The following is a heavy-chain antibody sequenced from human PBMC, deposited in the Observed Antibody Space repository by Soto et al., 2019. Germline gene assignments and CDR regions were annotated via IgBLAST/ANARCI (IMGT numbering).Heavy chain of an antibody. CDR2: ISSSGDST. CDR3: ANSFSPSSTNCHSHFDH. J-gene: IGHJ4*02. CDR1: GFTFSSYA. V-gene: IGHV3-23*01. D-gene: IGHD6-13*01. Sequence: EVQLLESGGGLVQPGGSLRLSCAASGFTFSSYAMSWVSQAPGKGLEWVSAISSSGDSTYYADSVKGRFTISRDNSKNTLYLQMSSLRAEDTAVYYCANSFSPSSTNCHSHFDHWGQGTLVTVSS.